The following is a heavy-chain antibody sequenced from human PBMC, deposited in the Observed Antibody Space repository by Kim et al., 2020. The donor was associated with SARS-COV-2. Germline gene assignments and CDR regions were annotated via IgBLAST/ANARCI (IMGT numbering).Heavy chain of an antibody. CDR2: INHSGST. V-gene: IGHV4-34*01. D-gene: IGHD5-12*01. CDR3: ARVGEGWLQLEAFDI. Sequence: SETLSLTCAVYGGSFSGYYWSWIRQPPGKGLEWIGEINHSGSTNYNPSLKSRVTISVDTSKNQFSLKLSSVTAADTAVYYCARVGEGWLQLEAFDIWGQGTMVTVSS. CDR1: GGSFSGYY. J-gene: IGHJ3*02.